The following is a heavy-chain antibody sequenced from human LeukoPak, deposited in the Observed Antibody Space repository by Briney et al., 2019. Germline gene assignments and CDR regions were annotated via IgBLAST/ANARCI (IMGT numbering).Heavy chain of an antibody. Sequence: KSGGSLRLSCVASGFTFSFHSMTWVRQAPGKGLEWVSSISSNSNYIYYADSVQGRFTISRDNAKNSLYLQMNSLRAGDTAVYYCASRGVFRLTARADHYYYVDVWGEGTTVIVSS. CDR1: GFTFSFHS. J-gene: IGHJ6*03. V-gene: IGHV3-21*01. CDR3: ASRGVFRLTARADHYYYVDV. CDR2: ISSNSNYI. D-gene: IGHD6-6*01.